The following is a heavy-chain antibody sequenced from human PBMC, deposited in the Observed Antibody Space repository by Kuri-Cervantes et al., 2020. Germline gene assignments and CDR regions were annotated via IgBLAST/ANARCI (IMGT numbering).Heavy chain of an antibody. CDR2: IYPGDSDT. V-gene: IGHV5-51*01. CDR3: ARRSSLPGSGSYYNDYYYGMDV. J-gene: IGHJ6*02. CDR1: GYSFTSYW. Sequence: GGSLRLSCKGSGYSFTSYWIGWVRQMPGKGLEWMGIIYPGDSDTRYSPSFQGQVTISADKSISTAYLQWSSLKASDTAMYYCARRSSLPGSGSYYNDYYYGMDVWGQGTTVTVSS. D-gene: IGHD3-10*01.